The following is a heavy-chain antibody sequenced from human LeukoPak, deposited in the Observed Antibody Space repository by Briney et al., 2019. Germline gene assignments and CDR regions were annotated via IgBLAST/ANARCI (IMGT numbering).Heavy chain of an antibody. J-gene: IGHJ4*02. CDR2: ISSSSSYI. CDR1: GFTFSSYS. D-gene: IGHD6-13*01. V-gene: IGHV3-21*01. CDR3: AKVGGLAAAGFDH. Sequence: GGSLRLSCAASGFTFSSYSMNWVRQAPGKGLEWVSSISSSSSYIYYADSVKGRFTISRDNAKNSLYLQMNSLRPEDTAVYYCAKVGGLAAAGFDHWGQGTLVTVSS.